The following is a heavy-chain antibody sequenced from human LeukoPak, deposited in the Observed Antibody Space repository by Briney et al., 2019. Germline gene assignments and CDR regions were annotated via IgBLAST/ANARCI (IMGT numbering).Heavy chain of an antibody. CDR3: ARAKPHYYDSSGRFDP. J-gene: IGHJ5*02. Sequence: PSETLSLTCTVPGGSISSYYWSWIRQPPGKGLEWIGYIYYSGSTNYNPSLKSRVTISVDTSKNQFSLKLSSVTAADTAVYYCARAKPHYYDSSGRFDPWGQGTLVTVSS. D-gene: IGHD3-22*01. CDR2: IYYSGST. V-gene: IGHV4-59*12. CDR1: GGSISSYY.